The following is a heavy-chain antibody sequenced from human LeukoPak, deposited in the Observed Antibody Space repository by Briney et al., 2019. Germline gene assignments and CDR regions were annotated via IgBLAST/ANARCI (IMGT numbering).Heavy chain of an antibody. CDR1: GFTFSNYW. D-gene: IGHD2-15*01. CDR3: ARDKYCSGSSCYYGRYLDY. J-gene: IGHJ4*02. V-gene: IGHV3-7*01. CDR2: IKQDESEK. Sequence: GGSLRLSCAASGFTFSNYWMSWVRQAPGKGLEWVASIKQDESEKYYVDSVKGLTISRDNAKNSLYLQMNSLSAEDTAVYYCARDKYCSGSSCYYGRYLDYWGQGTLVTVSS.